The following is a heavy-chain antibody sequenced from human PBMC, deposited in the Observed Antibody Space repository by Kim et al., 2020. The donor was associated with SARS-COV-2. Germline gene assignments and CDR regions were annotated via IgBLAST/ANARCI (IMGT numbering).Heavy chain of an antibody. Sequence: GGSLRLSCAASGFAFSRYWMSWVRQAPGTGLEWVASIKQDGSEKYYVDSVKGRFTLSRDNAKNSLYLQMNGLRGEDTGVYYCVRDPVRRYDYWGQGTLVT. CDR3: VRDPVRRYDY. J-gene: IGHJ4*02. V-gene: IGHV3-7*01. D-gene: IGHD1-1*01. CDR2: IKQDGSEK. CDR1: GFAFSRYW.